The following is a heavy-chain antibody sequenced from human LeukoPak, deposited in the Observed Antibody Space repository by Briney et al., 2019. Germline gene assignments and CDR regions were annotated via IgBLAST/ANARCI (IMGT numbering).Heavy chain of an antibody. D-gene: IGHD6-19*01. V-gene: IGHV4-34*01. CDR3: ARAIAVAAFDY. Sequence: SETLSLTCGVYGGSFSGYYWNWIRQPPGKGLEWIGEINHSGSTNYNPSLKSRVTISVDTSKKQFSLNLSSVTAADTAVYYCARAIAVAAFDYWGQGTLVTVSS. CDR1: GGSFSGYY. J-gene: IGHJ4*02. CDR2: INHSGST.